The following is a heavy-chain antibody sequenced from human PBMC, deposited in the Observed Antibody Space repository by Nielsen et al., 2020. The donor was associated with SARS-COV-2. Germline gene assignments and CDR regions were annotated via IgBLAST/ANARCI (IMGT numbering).Heavy chain of an antibody. CDR2: IWYDGSNK. V-gene: IGHV3-33*01. Sequence: GSLKISCAASGFTFSSYGMHWVRQAPGKGLEWVAVIWYDGSNKYYADSVKGRFTISRDNSKNTLYLQMNSLRAEDTAVYYCARDLRLGEPHFDYWGQGTLVTVSS. J-gene: IGHJ4*02. CDR3: ARDLRLGEPHFDY. D-gene: IGHD3-16*01. CDR1: GFTFSSYG.